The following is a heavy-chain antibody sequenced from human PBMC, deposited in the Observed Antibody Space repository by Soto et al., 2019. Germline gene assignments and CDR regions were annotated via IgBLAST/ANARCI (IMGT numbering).Heavy chain of an antibody. D-gene: IGHD7-27*01. CDR3: ATVGPPNWSGGYDY. CDR2: ISAYNGFT. V-gene: IGHV1-18*01. J-gene: IGHJ4*02. Sequence: AQLVQSGGEVKPPVPSVHVSCKASGYTFSNYGIIRERQVPGQGRKRRGWISAYNGFTKYAQKIQDRITLTTDTSTILAYMELRKLRSGPTDVYFRATVGPPNWSGGYDYCGQGTLLCVSS. CDR1: GYTFSNYG.